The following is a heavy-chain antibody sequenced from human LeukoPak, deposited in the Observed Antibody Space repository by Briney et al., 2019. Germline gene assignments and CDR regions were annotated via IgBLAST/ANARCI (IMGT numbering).Heavy chain of an antibody. J-gene: IGHJ1*01. CDR1: GGSISSYY. Sequence: NPSETLSLTCTVSGGSISSYYWSWIRQPPGKGLEWIGYIYYSGSTNYNPSLKSRVTISVDTSKNQFSLKLSSVTAADTAVYYCASPSPDSIVGARGRFQHWGQGTLVTVSS. V-gene: IGHV4-59*01. CDR3: ASPSPDSIVGARGRFQH. D-gene: IGHD1-26*01. CDR2: IYYSGST.